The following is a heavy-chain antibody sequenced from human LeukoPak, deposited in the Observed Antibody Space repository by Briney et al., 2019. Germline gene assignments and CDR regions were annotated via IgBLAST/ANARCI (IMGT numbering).Heavy chain of an antibody. Sequence: SETLSLTCTVSGGSISSYYWSWIRQPPGKGLEWIGYIFYNGSTHYNPSLKSRVTISLDTSKNQFSLKLASVTAADTAVYYCAREGGSYGGDFDYWGQGTLSPSPQ. CDR2: IFYNGST. CDR3: AREGGSYGGDFDY. V-gene: IGHV4-59*01. J-gene: IGHJ4*02. CDR1: GGSISSYY. D-gene: IGHD1-26*01.